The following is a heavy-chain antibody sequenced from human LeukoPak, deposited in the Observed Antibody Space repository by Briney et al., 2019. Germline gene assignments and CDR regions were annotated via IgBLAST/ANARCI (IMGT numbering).Heavy chain of an antibody. V-gene: IGHV5-51*01. J-gene: IGHJ4*02. Sequence: GESLKIPCKASGYSFTNYWIGWVRQMPGKGLEWMGIIYPGDSDTRYSPSLQGRVTISADKSNPTAYLHWSSLRGSDTALYYCARGGEWIQLWSPFDFWGQGTLVTVSS. CDR1: GYSFTNYW. D-gene: IGHD5-18*01. CDR3: ARGGEWIQLWSPFDF. CDR2: IYPGDSDT.